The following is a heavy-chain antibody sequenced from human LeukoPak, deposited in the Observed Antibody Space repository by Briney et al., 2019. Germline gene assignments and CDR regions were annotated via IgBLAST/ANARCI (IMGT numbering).Heavy chain of an antibody. Sequence: LGASVKLSCKASGFTFTSYDINWVRQGTGQGLDWMGWMNPNSGNTGYAQKFQGRVTITRNTSISTAYMELSGLRSEDTAVYYCARGRSAGFPYYFEYWGQGTLVTVSS. CDR3: ARGRSAGFPYYFEY. CDR1: GFTFTSYD. J-gene: IGHJ4*02. CDR2: MNPNSGNT. V-gene: IGHV1-8*03.